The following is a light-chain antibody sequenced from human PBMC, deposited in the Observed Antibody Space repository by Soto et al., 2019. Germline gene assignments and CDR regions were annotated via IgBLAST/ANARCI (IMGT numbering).Light chain of an antibody. CDR2: ENN. Sequence: QSVLTQPPSVSAAPGQKVTISCSGSTSDIGSNYVSWYQQVPGTAPKLLIYENNRRPAGIPDRFSGSKSGTSATLGIAGLQTGDEADYYCGSWDSSLFVGVFGGGTKLTVL. V-gene: IGLV1-51*01. CDR3: GSWDSSLFVGV. CDR1: TSDIGSNY. J-gene: IGLJ2*01.